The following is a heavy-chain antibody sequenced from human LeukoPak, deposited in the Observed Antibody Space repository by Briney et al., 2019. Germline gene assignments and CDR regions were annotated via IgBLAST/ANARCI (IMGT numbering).Heavy chain of an antibody. D-gene: IGHD3-22*01. J-gene: IGHJ4*02. Sequence: SETLSLTCAVYGGSFSGYYWSWIRQPPGKGLEWIGEINHSGSTNYNPSLKSRVTISVDTSKNQFSLKLSSVTAADTAVYYCARGGDDSSGYYYVGGQGTLVTVSS. CDR3: ARGGDDSSGYYYV. CDR1: GGSFSGYY. V-gene: IGHV4-34*01. CDR2: INHSGST.